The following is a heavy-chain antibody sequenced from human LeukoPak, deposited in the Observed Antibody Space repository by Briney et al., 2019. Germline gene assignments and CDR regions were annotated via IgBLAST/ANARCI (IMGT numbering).Heavy chain of an antibody. CDR1: GFTFNNYA. J-gene: IGHJ5*02. CDR2: ISYSDDDT. V-gene: IGHV3-23*01. CDR3: ARDIPFEVGAQRFDP. D-gene: IGHD1-26*01. Sequence: GGSLRLSCAASGFTFNNYAMSWVRQAPGKGLECVSGISYSDDDTYYADSVKGRFTISRDNSRNTLFLQMNSLRAEDTAVYYCARDIPFEVGAQRFDPWGQGTLVTVSS.